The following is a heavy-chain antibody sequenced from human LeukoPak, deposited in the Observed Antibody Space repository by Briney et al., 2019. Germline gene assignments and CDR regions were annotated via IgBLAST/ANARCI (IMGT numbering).Heavy chain of an antibody. CDR1: GGTFSSYA. J-gene: IGHJ3*02. Sequence: SVKVSCKASGGTFSSYAISWVRQAPGQGLEWMGRIIPILGIANYAQKFQGRVTITADKSTSTAYMELSSLRSEDTAVYYCAREWEYYDSSGYDAFDIWGQGTMVTVSS. V-gene: IGHV1-69*04. CDR3: AREWEYYDSSGYDAFDI. D-gene: IGHD3-22*01. CDR2: IIPILGIA.